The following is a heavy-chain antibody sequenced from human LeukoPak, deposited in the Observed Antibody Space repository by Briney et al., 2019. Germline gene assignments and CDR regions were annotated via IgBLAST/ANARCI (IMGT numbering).Heavy chain of an antibody. V-gene: IGHV1-18*01. CDR2: NNTYKGDT. D-gene: IGHD4-23*01. Sequence: ASVKVSCKASGYTLTNYNISWVRQAPGQGLEWMGWNNTYKGDTLYAQKLQGRVTMTADTSTNTAYMELRSLRFDDTAVYYCAREFGHCYGDNCFYFFDTWGQGFRVTVSS. CDR3: AREFGHCYGDNCFYFFDT. J-gene: IGHJ4*02. CDR1: GYTLTNYN.